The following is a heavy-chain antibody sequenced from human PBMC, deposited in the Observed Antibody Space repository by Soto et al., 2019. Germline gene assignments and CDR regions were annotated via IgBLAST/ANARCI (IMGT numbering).Heavy chain of an antibody. D-gene: IGHD3-10*01. V-gene: IGHV3-72*01. Sequence: PGGSLRLSCAASGFTFSDHHMDWVRQAPGKGLEWVGRSTNRVNSYTTQYAASVKGRFTISRDDSKNSLFLQMGSLKTEDTAVYYCVSVSGSYYYDCWGHGTLVTVSS. CDR1: GFTFSDHH. CDR3: VSVSGSYYYDC. CDR2: STNRVNSYTT. J-gene: IGHJ4*01.